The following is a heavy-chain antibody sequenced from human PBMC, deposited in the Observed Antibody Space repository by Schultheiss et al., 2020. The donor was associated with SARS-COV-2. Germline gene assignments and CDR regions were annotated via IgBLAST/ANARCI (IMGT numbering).Heavy chain of an antibody. V-gene: IGHV3-64*04. CDR3: AREGIVVVTATLVFDY. CDR1: GFTFSSYA. J-gene: IGHJ4*02. D-gene: IGHD2-21*02. CDR2: ISSNGGST. Sequence: GVSLRLSCSASGFTFSSYAMHWVRQAPGKGLEYVSAISSNGGSTYYADSVKGRFTISRDNSKNTLYLQMNSLRAEDTAVYYCAREGIVVVTATLVFDYWGQGTLVTVSS.